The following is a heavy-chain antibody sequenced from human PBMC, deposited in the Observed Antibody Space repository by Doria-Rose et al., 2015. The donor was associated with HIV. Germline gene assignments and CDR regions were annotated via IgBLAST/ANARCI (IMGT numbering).Heavy chain of an antibody. CDR1: GDSISSGDSF. D-gene: IGHD3-10*01. V-gene: IGHV4-30-4*01. J-gene: IGHJ4*02. CDR3: ARARNYGFPHFFDF. Sequence: QVQLQESGPGLVRPSQTLSLTCTVSGDSISSGDSFWSWIRQPPGKGPEWIGYISSSGTTYYYPSLSGRLTISLDASKNQFSLNLTSLTAADTAVYYCARARNYGFPHFFDFWGQGTLVTVSS. CDR2: ISSSGTT.